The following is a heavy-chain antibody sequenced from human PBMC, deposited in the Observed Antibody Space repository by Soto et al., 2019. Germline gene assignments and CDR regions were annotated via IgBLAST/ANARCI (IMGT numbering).Heavy chain of an antibody. V-gene: IGHV3-23*01. J-gene: IGHJ4*02. CDR2: ISANGGST. CDR1: GFTFSSYA. CDR3: AKDWAPTVTTLPREDADY. Sequence: GGSLRLSCAASGFTFSSYAMSWVRQAPGKRLEWVSGISANGGSTNYADSVKGRFTISRDNSKNTLFLQMNSLGAEDTAIYYCAKDWAPTVTTLPREDADYRGQATMGPVSP. D-gene: IGHD4-17*01.